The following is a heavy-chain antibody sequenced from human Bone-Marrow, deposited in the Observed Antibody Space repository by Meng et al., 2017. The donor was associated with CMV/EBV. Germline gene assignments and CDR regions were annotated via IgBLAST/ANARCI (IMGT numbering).Heavy chain of an antibody. V-gene: IGHV4-61*01. CDR2: INHSGST. D-gene: IGHD2-8*01. J-gene: IGHJ6*02. CDR3: ARDGLNYGMDV. Sequence: SETLSLTCTVSGGSVSSGSYYWSWIRQPPGKGLEWIGEINHSGSTNYNPSLKSRVTISVDTSKNQFSLKLSSVTAADTAVYYCARDGLNYGMDVWGQGTTVTVSS. CDR1: GGSVSSGSYY.